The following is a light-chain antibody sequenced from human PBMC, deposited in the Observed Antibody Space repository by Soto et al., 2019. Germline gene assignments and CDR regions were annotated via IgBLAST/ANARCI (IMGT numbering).Light chain of an antibody. V-gene: IGKV4-1*01. CDR3: QQDESTPPT. Sequence: DIVMTQSPDSLAVSLGERATINCKSSQSVLYNSNNKTYLAWYQQRPGQPPKLLIYWASTRESGVPDRVSGSGSGTDFTLTITSLQAEDVAVYYCQQDESTPPTFGQGTKLELK. CDR1: QSVLYNSNNKTY. J-gene: IGKJ2*01. CDR2: WAS.